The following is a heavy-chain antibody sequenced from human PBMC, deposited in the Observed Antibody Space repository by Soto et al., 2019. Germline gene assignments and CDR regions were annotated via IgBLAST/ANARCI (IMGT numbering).Heavy chain of an antibody. Sequence: QVQLVESGGGVVQPRRSLRLSCAASGFIFTSYIVHWVRQAPGKGLEWVASVSYDGSKKHYADSVKGRFSIPRDNYKNTVYLKMNSLRTEDTAVVYCARDKGFLCHCNVDSWAQGTLATVSS. D-gene: IGHD2-21*02. CDR3: ARDKGFLCHCNVDS. CDR2: VSYDGSKK. CDR1: GFIFTSYI. J-gene: IGHJ4*02. V-gene: IGHV3-30*01.